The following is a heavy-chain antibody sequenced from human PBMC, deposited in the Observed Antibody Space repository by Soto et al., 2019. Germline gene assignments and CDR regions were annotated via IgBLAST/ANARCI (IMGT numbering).Heavy chain of an antibody. CDR3: AKVRSDYEYFDY. J-gene: IGHJ4*02. CDR1: GFTFSSYG. CDR2: ISYDGSNK. Sequence: PGGSLRLSCAASGFTFSSYGMHWVRQAPGKGLEWVAVISYDGSNKYYADSVKGRFTISRDNSKNTLYLQMNSLRAEDTAVYYCAKVRSDYEYFDYWGQGTLVTVSS. V-gene: IGHV3-30*18. D-gene: IGHD5-12*01.